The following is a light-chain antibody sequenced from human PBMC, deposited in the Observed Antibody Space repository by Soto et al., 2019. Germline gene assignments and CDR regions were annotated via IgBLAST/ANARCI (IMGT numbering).Light chain of an antibody. Sequence: QSALTQPASVSGSPGQSMTISCTGTSSDVGSYNYVSWYQQHPGKAPKLMIYEVSDRPSGISSRFSGSKSGNTASLTISGLQTEDEADYYCSSYTSSSTLFGTGTKVTV. V-gene: IGLV2-14*01. J-gene: IGLJ1*01. CDR1: SSDVGSYNY. CDR3: SSYTSSSTL. CDR2: EVS.